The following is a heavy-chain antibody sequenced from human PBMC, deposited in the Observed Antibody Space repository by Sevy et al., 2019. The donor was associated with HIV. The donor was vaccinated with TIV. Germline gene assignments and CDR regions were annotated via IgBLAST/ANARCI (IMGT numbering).Heavy chain of an antibody. D-gene: IGHD2-15*01. Sequence: GGSLRLSCAASGFAFSSYAMHWVRQAPGKGLEWVAVISYDGSNKYYADSVKGRFTISRDNSKSTLYLQMNSLRAEDTAVYYCAREGGYCSGGSCYSYAFDIWGQWTMVTVSS. V-gene: IGHV3-30-3*01. CDR3: AREGGYCSGGSCYSYAFDI. J-gene: IGHJ3*02. CDR1: GFAFSSYA. CDR2: ISYDGSNK.